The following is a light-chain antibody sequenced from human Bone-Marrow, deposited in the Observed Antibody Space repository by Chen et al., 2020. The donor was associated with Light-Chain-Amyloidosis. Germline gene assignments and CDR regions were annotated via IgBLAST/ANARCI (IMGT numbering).Light chain of an antibody. CDR1: NIGSTS. V-gene: IGLV3-21*02. J-gene: IGLJ3*02. Sequence: SYVLTQPSSVSVAPGQTATIACGGNNIGSTSVHWYQQTPGQAPLLVVYDDSDRPPGIPERLSGSDSGNTATLTISRGEAGDEADYYCQVWDKGSDRPVFGGGTKLPGL. CDR2: DDS. CDR3: QVWDKGSDRPV.